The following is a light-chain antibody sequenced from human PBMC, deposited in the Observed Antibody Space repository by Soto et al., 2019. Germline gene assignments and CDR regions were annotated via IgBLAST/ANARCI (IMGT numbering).Light chain of an antibody. CDR3: SSYTRSSTRV. CDR1: SSDVGGYNY. J-gene: IGLJ3*02. Sequence: QSALTQPPSASGSPGQSVTISCTGTSSDVGGYNYVSWYQQHPGKAPKLMIYEVSKRPSGVPDRFSGSKSGNTASLTVSGLQAEDEADYYCSSYTRSSTRVFGGGTKVTVL. V-gene: IGLV2-8*01. CDR2: EVS.